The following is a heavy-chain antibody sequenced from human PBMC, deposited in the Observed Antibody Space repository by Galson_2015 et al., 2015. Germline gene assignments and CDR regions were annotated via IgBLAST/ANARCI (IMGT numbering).Heavy chain of an antibody. V-gene: IGHV1-46*01. J-gene: IGHJ4*02. D-gene: IGHD4-11*01. CDR2: INPSGGST. Sequence: SVKVSCKASGYTFTSYYMHWVRQAPRHGLEWMGIINPSGGSTRYAQKFQGRVTMTRDTSTTTVYMQLSSLRFEDSAVYYCARSYYTDYSPDYWGQGTLVTVSS. CDR1: GYTFTSYY. CDR3: ARSYYTDYSPDY.